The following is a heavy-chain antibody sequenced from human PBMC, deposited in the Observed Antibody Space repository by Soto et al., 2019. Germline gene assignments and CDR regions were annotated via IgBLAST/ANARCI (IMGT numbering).Heavy chain of an antibody. CDR3: AKGGRRVLVQGAV. CDR2: IRSSGEST. V-gene: IGHV3-23*01. CDR1: GFTFSNYA. Sequence: QLLESGGGLVQTGGSLRLSCTASGFTFSNYAMSWVRQSPGKGLEWVSGIRSSGESTYYADSVKGRLTISRDNSKNMLYLQINSLRAEDSVVYYCAKGGRRVLVQGAVWGQGTAVPVSS. J-gene: IGHJ6*02. D-gene: IGHD2-8*02.